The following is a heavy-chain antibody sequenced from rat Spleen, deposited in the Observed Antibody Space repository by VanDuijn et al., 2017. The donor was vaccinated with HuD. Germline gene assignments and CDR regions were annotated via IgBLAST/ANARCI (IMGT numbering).Heavy chain of an antibody. Sequence: EVQLVESGGGLVQPGTSLKLSCVASGFTFNNYRMTWIRQAPTKGLEWVATISTRGGSTYYRDSVKGRFTISRDNAKSTLHLQMNSLRSEDTATYYCTRVDYPGIAHYFDYWGQGVMVTVSS. D-gene: IGHD1-4*01. CDR1: GFTFNNYR. J-gene: IGHJ2*01. CDR2: ISTRGGST. V-gene: IGHV5-31*01. CDR3: TRVDYPGIAHYFDY.